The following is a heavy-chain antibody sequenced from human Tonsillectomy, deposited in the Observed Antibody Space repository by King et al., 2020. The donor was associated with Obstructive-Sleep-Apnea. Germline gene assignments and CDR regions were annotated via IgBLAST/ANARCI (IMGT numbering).Heavy chain of an antibody. J-gene: IGHJ4*02. D-gene: IGHD3-22*01. CDR3: ARGGGGYYYDSSGYLHGYYFDY. Sequence: VQLVESGGGVVQPGRSLRLSCAASGFTFSSYAMHWVRQAPGKGLEWVAVISYDGSNKYYADSVKGRFTISRDNSKNTLYLQMNSLRAEDTAVYYCARGGGGYYYDSSGYLHGYYFDYWGQGTLVTVSS. V-gene: IGHV3-30*04. CDR1: GFTFSSYA. CDR2: ISYDGSNK.